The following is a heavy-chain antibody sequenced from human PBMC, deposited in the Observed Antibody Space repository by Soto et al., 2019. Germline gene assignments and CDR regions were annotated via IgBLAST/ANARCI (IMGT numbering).Heavy chain of an antibody. CDR1: GYTFTSYG. CDR2: ISPYNGNT. Sequence: ASVKVSCKASGYTFTSYGISWVRQAPGQGLERMGWISPYNGNTNYAQKLQGRVTMTTDTSTSTAHMELRSLRSDDTAVYYCARVKTSGYHNWFDPWGQETLVTVSS. V-gene: IGHV1-18*01. D-gene: IGHD3-22*01. J-gene: IGHJ5*02. CDR3: ARVKTSGYHNWFDP.